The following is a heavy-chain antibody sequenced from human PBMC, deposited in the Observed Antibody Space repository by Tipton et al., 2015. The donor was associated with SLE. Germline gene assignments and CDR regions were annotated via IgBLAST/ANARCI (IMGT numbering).Heavy chain of an antibody. D-gene: IGHD3-10*01. J-gene: IGHJ4*02. CDR1: GGSISSSGYD. V-gene: IGHV4-39*07. CDR2: FYHSGST. Sequence: TLSLTCTVSGGSISSSGYDWGWIRQPPGKGLEWIGSFYHSGSTYYNPSLKSRVTISVDTSKNQFSLKLSSVTAADTAVYYCARGSTMIRGVIALDQWGQGTLVTVSS. CDR3: ARGSTMIRGVIALDQ.